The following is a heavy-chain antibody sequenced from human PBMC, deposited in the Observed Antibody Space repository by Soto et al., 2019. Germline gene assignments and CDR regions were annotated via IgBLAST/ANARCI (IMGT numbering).Heavy chain of an antibody. V-gene: IGHV3-30*18. CDR3: AKVPGYSSGWYNSNNYYYYGMDV. Sequence: PGGSLRLSCAASGFTFSSYGMHWVRQAPGKGLEWVAVISYDGSNKYYADSVKGRFTISRDNSKNTLYLQMNSLRAEDTAVYYCAKVPGYSSGWYNSNNYYYYGMDVWGQGTTVTV. CDR1: GFTFSSYG. J-gene: IGHJ6*02. D-gene: IGHD6-19*01. CDR2: ISYDGSNK.